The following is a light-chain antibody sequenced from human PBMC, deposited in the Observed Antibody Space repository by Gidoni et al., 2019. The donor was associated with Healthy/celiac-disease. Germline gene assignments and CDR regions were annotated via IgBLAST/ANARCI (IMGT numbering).Light chain of an antibody. CDR2: GNS. V-gene: IGLV1-40*01. J-gene: IGLJ3*02. CDR1: SSNIGAGYD. Sequence: SVLTQPPSVSVAPGQRVTISCTGSSSNIGAGYDVHWYQQLPGTAPKLLIYGNSNRPSGGPDRFSGSKSGTSASLAITGLQAEDEADYYCQSYDSSLSGSVFGGGTKLTVL. CDR3: QSYDSSLSGSV.